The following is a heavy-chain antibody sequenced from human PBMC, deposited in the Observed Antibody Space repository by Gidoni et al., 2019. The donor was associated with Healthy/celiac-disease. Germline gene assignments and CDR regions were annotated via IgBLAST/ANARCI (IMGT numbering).Heavy chain of an antibody. J-gene: IGHJ3*02. D-gene: IGHD3-22*01. CDR1: GGSISSGSYY. V-gene: IGHV4-61*02. CDR3: ARDAPYYYDSGAFDI. CDR2: IYTSGST. Sequence: QVQLQESGPGLVKPSQTLSLTCTVSGGSISSGSYYWSWIRPPAGKGLEWIGRIYTSGSTNYNPSLKSRVTISVDTSKNQFSLKLSSVTAADTAVYYCARDAPYYYDSGAFDIWGQGTMVTVSS.